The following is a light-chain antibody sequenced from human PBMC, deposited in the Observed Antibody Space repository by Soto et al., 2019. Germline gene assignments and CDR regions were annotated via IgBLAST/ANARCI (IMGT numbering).Light chain of an antibody. CDR2: DAS. CDR1: LSVNTY. V-gene: IGKV3-11*01. J-gene: IGKJ1*01. CDR3: QQRTHWPPWT. Sequence: EIVLTQSPATLSLSPGERATLSCRASLSVNTYLAWYQQKPGQAPRLLIYDASNRATGIPARFSGSGSGTDFTLTISSLEPEDFAVYYCQQRTHWPPWTFGQGTKVEIK.